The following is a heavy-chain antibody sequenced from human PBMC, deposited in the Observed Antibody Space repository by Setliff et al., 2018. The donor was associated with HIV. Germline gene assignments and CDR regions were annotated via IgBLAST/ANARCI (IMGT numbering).Heavy chain of an antibody. J-gene: IGHJ5*02. CDR1: GASISTYY. CDR3: ARDRGSYNFWSGLARGDNWFDP. CDR2: IFYSGSS. D-gene: IGHD3-3*01. Sequence: PSETLSLTCTVSGASISTYYWSWIRQPPGKGLEWIGYIFYSGSSNYNPSLKSRVTMSADTSKNQFSLNLTSVTAADTAVYYCARDRGSYNFWSGLARGDNWFDPWGQGTLVTVSS. V-gene: IGHV4-59*01.